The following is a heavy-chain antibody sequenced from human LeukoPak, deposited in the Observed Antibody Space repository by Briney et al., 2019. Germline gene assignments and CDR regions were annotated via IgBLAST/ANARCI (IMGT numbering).Heavy chain of an antibody. V-gene: IGHV3-23*01. J-gene: IGHJ4*02. CDR1: GFTVSSYG. Sequence: GGSLRLSCAASGFTVSSYGMTWVRLAPGKGLEWVAGISDSGGRTNYADSVKGRFTISRDNPKNTLYLQMNSLRAEDTAVYFCAKRGVVIRVILVGFHKEAYYFDSWGQGALVTVSS. D-gene: IGHD3-22*01. CDR3: AKRGVVIRVILVGFHKEAYYFDS. CDR2: ISDSGGRT.